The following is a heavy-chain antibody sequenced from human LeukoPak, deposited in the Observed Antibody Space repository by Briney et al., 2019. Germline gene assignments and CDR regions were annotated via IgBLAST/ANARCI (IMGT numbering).Heavy chain of an antibody. Sequence: ASVKVSCKASGYTFTSYYMHWVRQAPGQGLEWMGWINPNSGGTNYAQKFQGRVTVTRDTSISTAYMELSRLRSDDTAVYYCARAYYDFWEFDYWGQGTLVTVSS. CDR1: GYTFTSYY. J-gene: IGHJ4*02. D-gene: IGHD3-3*01. CDR2: INPNSGGT. CDR3: ARAYYDFWEFDY. V-gene: IGHV1-2*02.